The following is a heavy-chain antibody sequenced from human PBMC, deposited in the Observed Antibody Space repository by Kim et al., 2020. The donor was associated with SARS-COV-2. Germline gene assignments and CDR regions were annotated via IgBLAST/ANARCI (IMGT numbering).Heavy chain of an antibody. J-gene: IGHJ4*02. V-gene: IGHV3-64D*06. CDR3: VRDYCIYDY. Sequence: YAESLNDRLTISRDNTKNTIYLQMTRLTTEDTAVYYCVRDYCIYDYWGQGALVTVSS. D-gene: IGHD2-8*01.